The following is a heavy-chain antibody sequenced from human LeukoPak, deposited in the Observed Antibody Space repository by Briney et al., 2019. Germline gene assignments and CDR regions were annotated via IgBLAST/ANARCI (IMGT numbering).Heavy chain of an antibody. V-gene: IGHV3-33*01. D-gene: IGHD3-10*01. CDR3: ARDRGWGSYYSQD. J-gene: IGHJ4*02. CDR2: IWYDGSNK. CDR1: GFTFSSYG. Sequence: GGSLRLSCAASGFTFSSYGMHWVRQAPGKGLEWVAVIWYDGSNKYYADSVKGRFIISRDNAKNSLYLQMNSLRAEDTAVYYCARDRGWGSYYSQDWGQGTLVTVSS.